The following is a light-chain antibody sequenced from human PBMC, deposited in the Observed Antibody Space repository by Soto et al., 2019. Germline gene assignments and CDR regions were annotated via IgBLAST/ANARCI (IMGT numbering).Light chain of an antibody. Sequence: DIQMTQSPSSVSASVGDRVTITCRASQGFSSWLPWYQQKPGKAPKLLIYAASSLQSGVPSRFSGSGSGTDFTLTISNPQPEDFATYYCRQANSFPFTFGPGTKVDIK. CDR1: QGFSSW. V-gene: IGKV1D-12*01. J-gene: IGKJ3*01. CDR2: AAS. CDR3: RQANSFPFT.